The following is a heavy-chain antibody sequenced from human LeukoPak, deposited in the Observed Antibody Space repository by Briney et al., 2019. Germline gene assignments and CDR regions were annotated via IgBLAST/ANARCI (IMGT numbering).Heavy chain of an antibody. CDR2: ISSSGSTI. V-gene: IGHV3-48*03. CDR1: GFTFSSYE. CDR3: ACLIVGATPSFDY. J-gene: IGHJ4*02. D-gene: IGHD1-26*01. Sequence: GVSLRLSCAASGFTFSSYEMNWVRQAPGKGLEWVSYISSSGSTIYYADSVKGRFTISRDNAKNSLYLQMNSLRAEDTAVYYCACLIVGATPSFDYWGQGTLVTVSS.